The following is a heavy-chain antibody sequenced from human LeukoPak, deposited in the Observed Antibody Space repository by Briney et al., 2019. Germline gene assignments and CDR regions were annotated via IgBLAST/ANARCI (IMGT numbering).Heavy chain of an antibody. V-gene: IGHV1-46*04. J-gene: IGHJ1*01. CDR3: AAEYYYDSRGYLEYFQH. D-gene: IGHD3-22*01. Sequence: ASVKVYCTASGYTFTRYSMHWVRQAPGQGLEWMGIINPSGDRTTYAQKLQGRVTMTRDTPTSTVYMELSNLRSEDTAVYYCAAEYYYDSRGYLEYFQHWGQGTLVTVSS. CDR1: GYTFTRYS. CDR2: INPSGDRT.